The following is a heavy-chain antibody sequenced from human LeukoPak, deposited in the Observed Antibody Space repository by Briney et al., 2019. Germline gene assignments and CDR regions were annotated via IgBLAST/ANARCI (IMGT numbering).Heavy chain of an antibody. CDR2: IKQDGSEK. J-gene: IGHJ4*02. CDR1: GFTFSSYS. D-gene: IGHD6-19*01. V-gene: IGHV3-7*01. CDR3: AKDVSGWPPGYFDF. Sequence: PGGSLRLSCAASGFTFSSYSMNWVRQAPGKGLEWVANIKQDGSEKYYVDSVKGRFTISRDNAKNSLYLQMNSLRAEDTAVYYCAKDVSGWPPGYFDFWGQGTLVTVSS.